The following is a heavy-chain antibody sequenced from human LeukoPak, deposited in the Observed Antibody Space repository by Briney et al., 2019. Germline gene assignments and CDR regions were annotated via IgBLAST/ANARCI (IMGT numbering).Heavy chain of an antibody. Sequence: SETLSLTCTVSGGSISSYYWSWIRQPPGEGLEWIGYIYYSGSTNYNPSLKSRVTISVDTSKNQFSLKLSSVTAADTAVYYCARRKVALDVWGQGTTVTVSS. V-gene: IGHV4-59*08. CDR2: IYYSGST. J-gene: IGHJ6*02. D-gene: IGHD5-12*01. CDR3: ARRKVALDV. CDR1: GGSISSYY.